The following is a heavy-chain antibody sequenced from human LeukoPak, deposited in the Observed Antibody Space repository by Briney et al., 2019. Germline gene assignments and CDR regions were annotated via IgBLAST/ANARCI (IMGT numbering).Heavy chain of an antibody. CDR1: GCTFSKYA. D-gene: IGHD3-10*01. V-gene: IGHV3-23*01. CDR2: INSGGSGGRT. Sequence: GGSLRLSCAASGCTFSKYAMRWVCQAPGKGLEWVSGINSGGSGGRTYYADSVKGRFSISRDNSKNTLYLQMNSLRAEDTGVYYCAKKGECLAYYYLDVWGQGTTVTVSS. J-gene: IGHJ6*01. CDR3: AKKGECLAYYYLDV.